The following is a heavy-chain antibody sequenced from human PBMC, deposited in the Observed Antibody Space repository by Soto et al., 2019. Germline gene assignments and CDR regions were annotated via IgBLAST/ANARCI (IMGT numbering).Heavy chain of an antibody. Sequence: PGGSLRLSCAACGYTFSSYAMSWVRQAPGKGLEWVSAISGSGGSTYYADSVKGRFTISRDNSKNTLYLQMNSLRAEDTAVYYCAKLTFSAAAAGRPGYYYYGMDVWGQGTTVTVSS. J-gene: IGHJ6*02. D-gene: IGHD6-13*01. CDR3: AKLTFSAAAAGRPGYYYYGMDV. V-gene: IGHV3-23*01. CDR1: GYTFSSYA. CDR2: ISGSGGST.